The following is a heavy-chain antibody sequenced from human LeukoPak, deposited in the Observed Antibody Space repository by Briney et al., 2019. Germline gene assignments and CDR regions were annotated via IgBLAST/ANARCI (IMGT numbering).Heavy chain of an antibody. CDR2: ISAYNGNT. CDR1: GYTLTSNG. D-gene: IGHD6-13*01. V-gene: IGHV1-18*01. Sequence: ASVKVDCQASGYTLTSNGISWVRQAPVQGHEWMGWISAYNGNTNYAQKLQGRVTMTTDTSTSTAYMELRSLRSDDTAVYYCARVLAAAGTDSLDYWGQGTLVTVSS. J-gene: IGHJ4*02. CDR3: ARVLAAAGTDSLDY.